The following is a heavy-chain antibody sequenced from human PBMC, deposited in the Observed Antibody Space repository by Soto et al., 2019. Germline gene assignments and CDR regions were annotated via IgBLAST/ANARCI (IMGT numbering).Heavy chain of an antibody. D-gene: IGHD6-13*01. CDR1: GYTFTSYG. J-gene: IGHJ5*02. Sequence: QVQLAQSGAEVKKPGASVKVSCKASGYTFTSYGISWVRQAPGQGLEWMGWISAYNGNTNYAQKLQGRVTMTTDTSTSTAYMELRSLRSDDTAVYYCARVGTYSSSWYGGPNWFDPWGQGTLVTVSS. V-gene: IGHV1-18*01. CDR3: ARVGTYSSSWYGGPNWFDP. CDR2: ISAYNGNT.